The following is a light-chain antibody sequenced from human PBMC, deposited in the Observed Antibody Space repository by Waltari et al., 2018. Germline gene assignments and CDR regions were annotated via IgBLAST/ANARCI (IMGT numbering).Light chain of an antibody. CDR2: AAS. CDR1: QGISSY. V-gene: IGKV1-8*01. CDR3: QQYYSYPWT. J-gene: IGKJ1*01. Sequence: AIRMTQSASSFSASTGDIVTITCRASQGISSYLAWYQQKPGKAPKLLIYAASTLQSGVPSRFSGSGSGTDFTLTISCLQSEDFATYYCQQYYSYPWTFGQGTKVEIK.